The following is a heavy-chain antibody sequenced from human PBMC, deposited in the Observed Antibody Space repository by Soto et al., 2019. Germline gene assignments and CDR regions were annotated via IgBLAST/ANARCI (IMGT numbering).Heavy chain of an antibody. CDR1: GGSISSGGYY. V-gene: IGHV4-31*02. D-gene: IGHD3-10*01. Sequence: QVQLQESGPGLVKPSQTLSLTCSVSGGSISSGGYYWSWIRQPPGKGLEWIGYIYYSANTHYNPSLTGRVSISADTSKHQFSLILGSVNASATAVYYCARSAGNSYYSGMDVWGQGTTVTVSS. CDR2: IYYSANT. J-gene: IGHJ6*02. CDR3: ARSAGNSYYSGMDV.